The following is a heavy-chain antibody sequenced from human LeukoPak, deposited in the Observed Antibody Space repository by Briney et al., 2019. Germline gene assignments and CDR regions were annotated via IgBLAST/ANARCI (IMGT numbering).Heavy chain of an antibody. D-gene: IGHD2-15*01. CDR2: ISSSSSYI. Sequence: PGGSLRLSCAASGFTFSSYSMNWVRQAPGKGLEWVSSISSSSSYIYYADSVKGRFTISRDNAKNSLYLQMNSLRAEDTAVNYCARDLGYCSGGSCYSAWFDPWGQGTLVTVSS. CDR1: GFTFSSYS. CDR3: ARDLGYCSGGSCYSAWFDP. J-gene: IGHJ5*02. V-gene: IGHV3-21*01.